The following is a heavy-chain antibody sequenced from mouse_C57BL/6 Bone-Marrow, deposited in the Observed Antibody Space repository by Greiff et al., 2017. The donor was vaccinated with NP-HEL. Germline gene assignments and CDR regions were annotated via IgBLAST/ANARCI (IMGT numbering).Heavy chain of an antibody. Sequence: EVKLQESGPELVKPGASVKMSCKASGYTFTDYNMHWVKQSHGKSLEWIGYINPNNGGTSYNQKFKGKATLTVNKSSSTAYMELRSLTSEDSAVYYCALTTPRFAYWGQGTLVTVSA. CDR1: GYTFTDYN. CDR2: INPNNGGT. D-gene: IGHD1-1*01. J-gene: IGHJ3*01. CDR3: ALTTPRFAY. V-gene: IGHV1-22*01.